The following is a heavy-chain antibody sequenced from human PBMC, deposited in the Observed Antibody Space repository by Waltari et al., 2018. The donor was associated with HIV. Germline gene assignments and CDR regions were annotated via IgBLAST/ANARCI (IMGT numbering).Heavy chain of an antibody. CDR2: INPYYGLT. Sequence: QVQLVQSGAEVKKPGASVKISCKTSGYSFTRYHIHWVRQAPGQGLEWMGRINPYYGLTKYAQKYQGRITITSDTSAAIVYMELTSLRSEDTAIYYCARDEATSAHVDYWGQGTRVSVSS. D-gene: IGHD2-2*01. CDR1: GYSFTRYH. V-gene: IGHV1-3*01. J-gene: IGHJ4*02. CDR3: ARDEATSAHVDY.